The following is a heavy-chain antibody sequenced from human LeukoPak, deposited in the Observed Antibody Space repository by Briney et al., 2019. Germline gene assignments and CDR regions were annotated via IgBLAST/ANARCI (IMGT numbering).Heavy chain of an antibody. D-gene: IGHD3-22*01. V-gene: IGHV4-59*08. Sequence: SETLSLTCIVSGGPISVDYWNWIRQAPGKGLECLGYIYYTGRTKYNPSLASRLTISIDTSKSQFSLRLTSVTAADTAVYYCARRSDSSGYYYLFDYWGQGTLVTVSS. CDR1: GGPISVDY. J-gene: IGHJ4*02. CDR3: ARRSDSSGYYYLFDY. CDR2: IYYTGRT.